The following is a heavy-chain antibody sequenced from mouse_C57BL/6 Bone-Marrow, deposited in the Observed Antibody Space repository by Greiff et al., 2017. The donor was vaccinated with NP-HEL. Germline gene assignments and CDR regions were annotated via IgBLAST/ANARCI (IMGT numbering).Heavy chain of an antibody. CDR2: ISSGGSYT. V-gene: IGHV5-6*01. J-gene: IGHJ3*01. D-gene: IGHD2-4*01. CDR3: ASPYDYDVACFAY. Sequence: EVQLVESGGDLVKPGGSLKLSCAASGFTFSSYGMSWVRQTPDKRLEWVATISSGGSYTYYPDSVKGRFTISRDNAKNTLYLQMSSLKSEDTAMYYCASPYDYDVACFAYWGQGTLVTVSA. CDR1: GFTFSSYG.